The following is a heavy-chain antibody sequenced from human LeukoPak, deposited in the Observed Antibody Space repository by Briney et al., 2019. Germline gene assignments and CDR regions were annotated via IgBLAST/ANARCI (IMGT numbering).Heavy chain of an antibody. Sequence: GGSLRLSCAASGFSFSSYWMHWVRQAPGKGLVWVARIKSDGSSTDYADYVKGRFTISRDNAKNTLYLQMNSLRAEDTAVYYCANGGGARYCSSTSCYTEGDYYGQGTLVTVSS. CDR3: ANGGGARYCSSTSCYTEGDY. CDR2: IKSDGSST. J-gene: IGHJ4*02. D-gene: IGHD2-2*02. CDR1: GFSFSSYW. V-gene: IGHV3-74*01.